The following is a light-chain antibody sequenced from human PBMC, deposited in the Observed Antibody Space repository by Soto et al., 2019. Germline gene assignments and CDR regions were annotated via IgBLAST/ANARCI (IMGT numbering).Light chain of an antibody. J-gene: IGKJ2*01. CDR3: QLYGSSPYT. CDR1: QSVTYSY. CDR2: DES. Sequence: EIVLTQSPGTLSLSPGEIATLSCRASQSVTYSYLAWYQQKPGQAPRLLIYDESSRATGIPDRFSGSGSGTDFTLTISRLEPEDFAVYYCQLYGSSPYTFGQGTKLEIK. V-gene: IGKV3-20*01.